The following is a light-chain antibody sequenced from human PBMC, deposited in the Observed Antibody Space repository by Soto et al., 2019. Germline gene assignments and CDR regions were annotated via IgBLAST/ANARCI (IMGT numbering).Light chain of an antibody. CDR2: GAS. V-gene: IGKV3-20*01. Sequence: EIVLKQSPGTLSLSPRERATLSCRASQSVGSVYLGWYQQKPGQADRLLIYGASSRATGIPDRFSGSGSGTDFTLTISRLEPAEFAVYYCQQYGSSPPGLTFGGGTKVEIK. CDR1: QSVGSVY. CDR3: QQYGSSPPGLT. J-gene: IGKJ4*01.